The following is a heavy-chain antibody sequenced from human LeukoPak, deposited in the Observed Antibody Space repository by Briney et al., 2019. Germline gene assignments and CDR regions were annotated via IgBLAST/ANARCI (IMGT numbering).Heavy chain of an antibody. D-gene: IGHD4-17*01. Sequence: SETLSLSCTVSGGSISSYYWSWIRRPPGKGLEWIGYIYYSGSTNYNPSLKSRVTISVDTSKNQFSLKLSSVTAADTAVYYCARDLDYAYWGQGTLVTVSS. V-gene: IGHV4-59*01. CDR3: ARDLDYAY. CDR1: GGSISSYY. J-gene: IGHJ4*02. CDR2: IYYSGST.